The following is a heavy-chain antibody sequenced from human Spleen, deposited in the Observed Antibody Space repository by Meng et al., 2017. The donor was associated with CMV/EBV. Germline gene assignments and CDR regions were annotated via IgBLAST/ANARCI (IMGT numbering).Heavy chain of an antibody. V-gene: IGHV3-21*01. CDR2: ISSSSSYI. CDR3: AATGRRHCSGTRCYRGGFY. D-gene: IGHD2-2*02. CDR1: GFTFSSYS. Sequence: GGSLRLSCAASGFTFSSYSMNWVRQAPGKGLEWVSSISSSSSYIYYADSVKGRFTISRDNAKNSLYLQMNSLRAEDTAVYYCAATGRRHCSGTRCYRGGFYWGQGALVTVSS. J-gene: IGHJ4*02.